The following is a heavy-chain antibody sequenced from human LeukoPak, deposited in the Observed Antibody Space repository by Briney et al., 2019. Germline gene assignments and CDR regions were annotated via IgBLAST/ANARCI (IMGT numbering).Heavy chain of an antibody. J-gene: IGHJ4*02. CDR2: ISGSGDNT. D-gene: IGHD3-9*01. CDR3: AKVPLLRYFDS. Sequence: GGSVTLSCPACRCILRSYAFNGVGQAPGKGLEGVSAISGSGDNTYYADSVKGRFTFSRDNYKNTLYLHMNSLRDDDTAVYYCAKVPLLRYFDSWGQGTLVTVSS. CDR1: RCILRSYA. V-gene: IGHV3-23*01.